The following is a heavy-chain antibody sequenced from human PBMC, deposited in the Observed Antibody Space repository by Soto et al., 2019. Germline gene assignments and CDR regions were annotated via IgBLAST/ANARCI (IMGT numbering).Heavy chain of an antibody. J-gene: IGHJ4*02. D-gene: IGHD6-19*01. CDR2: ISGSGGST. CDR3: APLPPVAGKGY. CDR1: GFTFSSYA. V-gene: IGHV3-23*01. Sequence: GGSLRVSCAASGFTFSSYAMSWVRQAPGKGLEWVSAISGSGGSTYYADSVKGRFTISRDNSKNTLYLQMNSLRAEDTAVYYCAPLPPVAGKGYWGQGTLVTVSS.